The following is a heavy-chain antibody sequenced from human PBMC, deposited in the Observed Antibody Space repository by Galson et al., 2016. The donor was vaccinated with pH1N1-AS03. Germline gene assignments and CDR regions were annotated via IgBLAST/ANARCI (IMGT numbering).Heavy chain of an antibody. D-gene: IGHD2-21*02. CDR2: VDPENGET. V-gene: IGHV1-69-2*01. CDR3: TTRDHGDDLVDS. CDR1: GYTFTDYY. Sequence: VKVPCKVSGYTFTDYYIHWVRQAPGQGLEWVALVDPENGETIYAEKFQGKVTVTADTSADTAYMDLNSPKSDDTAVYYCTTRDHGDDLVDSWGQGTLVTVSS. J-gene: IGHJ4*02.